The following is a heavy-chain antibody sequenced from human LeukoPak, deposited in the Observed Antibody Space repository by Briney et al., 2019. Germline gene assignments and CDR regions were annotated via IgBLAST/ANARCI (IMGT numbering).Heavy chain of an antibody. CDR3: ARADYFYDGGGYYWFDP. J-gene: IGHJ5*02. CDR2: IYYSGSS. Sequence: SSETLSLTCTVSGGSISSTTYYWGWIRRPPGKGLEWIGSIYYSGSSTYNPSLKSRVTISVDTSKNHFSLKLSSVTAADTAVYYCARADYFYDGGGYYWFDPWGQGTLVTVSS. V-gene: IGHV4-39*07. CDR1: GGSISSTTYY. D-gene: IGHD3-22*01.